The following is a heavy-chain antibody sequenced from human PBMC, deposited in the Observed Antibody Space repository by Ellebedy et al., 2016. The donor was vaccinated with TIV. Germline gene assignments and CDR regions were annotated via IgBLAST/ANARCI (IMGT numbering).Heavy chain of an antibody. CDR1: GYTLFYYG. CDR3: ARAPFKGSSGWYNPTYYYYHMDV. CDR2: INTYNGNR. D-gene: IGHD6-19*01. J-gene: IGHJ6*03. Sequence: ASVKVSXXASGYTLFYYGINWVRQAPGQGLEWMGWINTYNGNRDYAQKFQGRVTMTTDTSTGTAYMELRSLTSDDTAVYYCARAPFKGSSGWYNPTYYYYHMDVWGSGTTVTVSS. V-gene: IGHV1-18*04.